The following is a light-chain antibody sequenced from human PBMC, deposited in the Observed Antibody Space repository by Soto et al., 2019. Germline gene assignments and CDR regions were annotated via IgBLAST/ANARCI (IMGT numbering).Light chain of an antibody. CDR2: ANN. J-gene: IGLJ2*01. CDR3: ATWDYSLAAVV. CDR1: YSNIGNNF. V-gene: IGLV1-51*01. Sequence: QSVLTQPPSVSAAPGQTVTISCSGTYSNIGNNFVSWYQHLSGAAPKLPIYANNKRPPGIPERFSGSKPGTSATLDIIGLQTGDETDYYCATWDYSLAAVVFGGGTKVTVL.